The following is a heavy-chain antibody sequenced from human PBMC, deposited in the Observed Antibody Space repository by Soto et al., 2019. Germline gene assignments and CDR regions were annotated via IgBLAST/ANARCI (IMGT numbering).Heavy chain of an antibody. Sequence: EVQLVESGGGLVQPGGSLRLSCAASGFTLSWYWMHWVRQAPGKGLVWVSRIHSDGTTTTYADSVKGRFTISRDNAKNTLYLQMNSLRTEDTAVYYCARVAGDCSGFSCELYGMDVWGQGTTVTVSS. D-gene: IGHD2-8*02. J-gene: IGHJ6*02. CDR1: GFTLSWYW. CDR2: IHSDGTTT. CDR3: ARVAGDCSGFSCELYGMDV. V-gene: IGHV3-74*01.